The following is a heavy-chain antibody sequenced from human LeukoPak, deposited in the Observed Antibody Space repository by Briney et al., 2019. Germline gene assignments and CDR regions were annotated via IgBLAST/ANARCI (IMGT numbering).Heavy chain of an antibody. CDR1: GGSISSSY. D-gene: IGHD3-16*01. V-gene: IGHV4-4*07. J-gene: IGHJ4*02. CDR2: IHFSETT. Sequence: PSETLSLTCTVSGGSISSSYWSWFRQPAGKGLEWIGRIHFSETTNNNPSLKSRVTLSLYTSKNRFSLHMTSVPAADTDLYYCARGGFVPLDFWGQGILVTVSS. CDR3: ARGGFVPLDF.